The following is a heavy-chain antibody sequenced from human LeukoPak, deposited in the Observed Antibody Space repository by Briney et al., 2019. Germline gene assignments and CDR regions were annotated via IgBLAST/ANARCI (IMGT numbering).Heavy chain of an antibody. CDR2: ISSSSSYI. CDR1: GSTFSSYS. J-gene: IGHJ4*02. D-gene: IGHD1-26*01. Sequence: GGSLRHSCAPSGSTFSSYSMNGVRQAPGRGLEWVSSISSSSSYIYYADSVKGRFTISRDNAKNSLYLQMNSLRAEDTAVHYCANYMGYFDCWGQGTLVTVSS. CDR3: ANYMGYFDC. V-gene: IGHV3-21*01.